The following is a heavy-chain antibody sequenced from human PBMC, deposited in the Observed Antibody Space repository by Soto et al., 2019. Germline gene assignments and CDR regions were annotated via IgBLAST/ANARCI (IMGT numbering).Heavy chain of an antibody. Sequence: LSETLSLTCTVSGGSISSGGYYWSWIRQHPGKGLEWIGYIYYSGSTYHNPSLKSRVTISVDTSKNQFSLKLSSVTAADTAVYYCARTDDFWSAHVGSYYYGMDVWGQGTTVTVSS. D-gene: IGHD3-3*01. CDR3: ARTDDFWSAHVGSYYYGMDV. CDR2: IYYSGST. V-gene: IGHV4-31*02. J-gene: IGHJ6*02. CDR1: GGSISSGGYY.